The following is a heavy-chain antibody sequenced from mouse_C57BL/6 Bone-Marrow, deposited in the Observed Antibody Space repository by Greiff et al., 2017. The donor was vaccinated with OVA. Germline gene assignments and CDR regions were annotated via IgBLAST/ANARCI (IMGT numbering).Heavy chain of an antibody. J-gene: IGHJ2*01. V-gene: IGHV5-6*01. CDR1: GFTFSSYG. CDR2: ISSGGSYT. D-gene: IGHD1-1*01. Sequence: DVQLVESGGDLVKPGGSLKLSCAASGFTFSSYGMSWVRQTPDKRLEWVATISSGGSYTYYPDSVKGRFTISRDNAKNTLYLQMSSLKSEDPAMYYCARHGDYGSFFDYWGQGTTLTVSS. CDR3: ARHGDYGSFFDY.